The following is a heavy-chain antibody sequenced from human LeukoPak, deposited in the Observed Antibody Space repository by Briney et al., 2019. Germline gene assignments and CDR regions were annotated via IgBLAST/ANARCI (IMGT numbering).Heavy chain of an antibody. CDR2: TRNKANSYTT. D-gene: IGHD2-21*02. V-gene: IGHV3-72*01. CDR1: GFTFSDHY. Sequence: GGSLRLSCAASGFTFSDHYMDWVRQAPGKGLEWVGRTRNKANSYTTEYAASVKGRFTISRDDSKNSLYLQMNSLKTEDTAVYYCAREGYCGGDCYWFDPWGQGTLVTVSS. CDR3: AREGYCGGDCYWFDP. J-gene: IGHJ5*02.